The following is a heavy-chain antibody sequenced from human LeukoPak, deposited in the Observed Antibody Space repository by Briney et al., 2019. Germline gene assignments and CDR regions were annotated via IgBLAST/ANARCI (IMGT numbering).Heavy chain of an antibody. CDR1: GFVFRNYF. Sequence: GGSLRLSCAASGFVFRNYFMSWVRQAPGKGLEWVASIKNDGSEIYYVDSVRGRYTISRDNTKNSPYLQMSSLRAEDTAVYYCATDRGWRTSGYYLYYFEYWGQGTLVTFSS. V-gene: IGHV3-7*01. J-gene: IGHJ4*02. CDR2: IKNDGSEI. CDR3: ATDRGWRTSGYYLYYFEY. D-gene: IGHD3-3*01.